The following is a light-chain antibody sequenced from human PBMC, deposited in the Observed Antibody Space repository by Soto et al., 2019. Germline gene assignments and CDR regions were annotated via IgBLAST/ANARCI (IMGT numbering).Light chain of an antibody. Sequence: EIVLSKSPATLSLSKGERATLSCRASQSIRTFLAWYQHRPGQAPRLLIYDASDRATGIPARFSGSGSGTDFTLTISSLEPEDSAFYYCQQRDNWPQTFGQGTKVDI. CDR1: QSIRTF. V-gene: IGKV3-11*01. CDR3: QQRDNWPQT. CDR2: DAS. J-gene: IGKJ1*01.